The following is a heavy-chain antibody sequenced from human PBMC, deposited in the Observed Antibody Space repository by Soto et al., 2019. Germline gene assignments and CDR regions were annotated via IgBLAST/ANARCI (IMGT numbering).Heavy chain of an antibody. D-gene: IGHD3-10*01. CDR1: GFTFSSYA. V-gene: IGHV3-64*01. CDR3: ARGDAGSYYNGNAFDI. Sequence: GGSLRLSCAASGFTFSSYAMHWVRQAPGKGLEYVSAISSNGGSTYYANSVKGSFTISRDNSKNTLYLQMGSLRAEDMAVYYCARGDAGSYYNGNAFDIWGQGTMVTVSS. J-gene: IGHJ3*02. CDR2: ISSNGGST.